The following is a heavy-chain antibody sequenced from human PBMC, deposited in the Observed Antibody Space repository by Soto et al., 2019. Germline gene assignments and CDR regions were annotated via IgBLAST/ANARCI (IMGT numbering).Heavy chain of an antibody. CDR2: ISYDGNNK. J-gene: IGHJ4*02. CDR1: GFTFSSYG. CDR3: AKDHLETTVTTPSY. D-gene: IGHD4-17*01. V-gene: IGHV3-30*18. Sequence: QVQLVESGGGVVQPGRSLRLSCAASGFTFSSYGMHWVRQAPGKGLEWVAVISYDGNNKYYAESVKGRFTISRDNFKNTLYLKMDSLRAEDTAMYYCAKDHLETTVTTPSYWGQGTLVTVSS.